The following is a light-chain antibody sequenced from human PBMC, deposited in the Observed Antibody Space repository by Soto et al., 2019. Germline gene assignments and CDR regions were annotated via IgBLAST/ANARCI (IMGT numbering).Light chain of an antibody. J-gene: IGLJ1*01. Sequence: VLTQPPPASGTPGQRVTISCSGSSSNIGSNTVNWYQQLPGTAPKLLIYSNNQRPSGVPDRFSGSKSGTSASLAISGLQSEDEADYYCAAWDDSLNGSYVFGTGTKVTVL. CDR1: SSNIGSNT. CDR2: SNN. CDR3: AAWDDSLNGSYV. V-gene: IGLV1-44*01.